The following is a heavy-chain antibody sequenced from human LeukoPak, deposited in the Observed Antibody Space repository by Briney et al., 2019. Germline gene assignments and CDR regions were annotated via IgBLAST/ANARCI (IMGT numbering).Heavy chain of an antibody. J-gene: IGHJ4*02. CDR2: INSDGSST. Sequence: GGSLRLSCAASGFTFSSYWMHWVRQAPGKGLVWISRINSDGSSTSYADSVKGRFTISRDNSKNTLYLQMNSLRAEDTAVYYCAKNWGLYDSSGPGDYWGQGTLVTVSS. V-gene: IGHV3-74*01. CDR1: GFTFSSYW. D-gene: IGHD3-22*01. CDR3: AKNWGLYDSSGPGDY.